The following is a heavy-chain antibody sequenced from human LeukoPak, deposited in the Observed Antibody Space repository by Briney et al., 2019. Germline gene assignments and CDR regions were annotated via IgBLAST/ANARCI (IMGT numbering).Heavy chain of an antibody. Sequence: PSETLSLTCTVSGGSISSSGFYWGWIRQPPGKGLEWIGSIYYSGSTNYNPSLKSRVTISVDTSKNQFSLKLSSVTAADTAVYYCARVNYDSSAYWVPLLHETGYYFDYWGQGTLVTVSS. CDR2: IYYSGST. CDR1: GGSISSSGFY. D-gene: IGHD3-22*01. CDR3: ARVNYDSSAYWVPLLHETGYYFDY. V-gene: IGHV4-39*07. J-gene: IGHJ4*02.